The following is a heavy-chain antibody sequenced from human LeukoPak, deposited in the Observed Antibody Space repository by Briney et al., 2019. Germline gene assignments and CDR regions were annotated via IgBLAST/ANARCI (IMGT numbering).Heavy chain of an antibody. V-gene: IGHV4-30-4*08. CDR3: ASSNWNDVGWFDP. Sequence: PSETLSLTCTVSGGSISSGDYYWSWIRQPPGKGLEWIGYIYYSGSTYYNPSLKSRVTISVDTYKNQFSLKLSSVTAADTAVYYCASSNWNDVGWFDPWGQGTLVTVSS. CDR2: IYYSGST. J-gene: IGHJ5*02. CDR1: GGSISSGDYY. D-gene: IGHD1-20*01.